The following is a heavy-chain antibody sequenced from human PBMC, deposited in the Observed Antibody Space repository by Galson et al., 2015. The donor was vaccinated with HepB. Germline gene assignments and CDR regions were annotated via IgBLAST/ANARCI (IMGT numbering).Heavy chain of an antibody. D-gene: IGHD2-2*01. CDR2: IYSGGST. CDR1: GFTVSSNY. Sequence: SLRLSCAASGFTVSSNYMSWVRQAPGKGLEWVSVIYSGGSTYYADSVKGRFTISRDNSKNTLYLQMNSLRAEDTAVYYCARGPPAANYYYGMDVWGQGTTVTVSS. CDR3: ARGPPAANYYYGMDV. V-gene: IGHV3-66*02. J-gene: IGHJ6*02.